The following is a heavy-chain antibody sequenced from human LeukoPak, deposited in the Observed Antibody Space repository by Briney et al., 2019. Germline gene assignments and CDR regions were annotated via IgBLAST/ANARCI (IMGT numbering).Heavy chain of an antibody. V-gene: IGHV1-69*01. D-gene: IGHD2-15*01. J-gene: IGHJ1*01. CDR2: IIPIFGTA. CDR1: GGTFSSYA. CDR3: AMLGYCSGGSCYQPAEYFQH. Sequence: SVKVSCKASGGTFSSYAISWVRQAPGQGLEWMGGIIPIFGTANYAQKFQGRVTITADESASTAYMELSSLRSEDTAVYYCAMLGYCSGGSCYQPAEYFQHWGQGTLVTVSS.